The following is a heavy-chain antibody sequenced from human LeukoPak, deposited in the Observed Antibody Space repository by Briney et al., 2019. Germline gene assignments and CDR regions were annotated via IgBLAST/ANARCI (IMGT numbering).Heavy chain of an antibody. CDR1: GYTFTSYY. CDR3: ARDHCTNGVCSTFDY. CDR2: INPNSGGT. D-gene: IGHD2-8*01. V-gene: IGHV1-2*06. Sequence: GASVKVSCKASGYTFTSYYMHWVRQAPGQGLEWMGRINPNSGGTNYAQKFQGRVTMTRDTSISTAYMELSRLRSDDTAVYYCARDHCTNGVCSTFDYWGQGTLVTVSS. J-gene: IGHJ4*02.